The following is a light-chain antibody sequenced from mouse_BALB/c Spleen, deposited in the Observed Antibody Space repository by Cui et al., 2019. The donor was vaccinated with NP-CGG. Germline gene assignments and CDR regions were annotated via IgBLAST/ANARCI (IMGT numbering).Light chain of an antibody. CDR1: SNFHNY. Sequence: DIQSTQCPACLTAYGGETGTITCLPSSNFHNYFAWYQQKQGKSPQLLVYNAKTLADGVPSRFSGSGSGTQYSLKINSLQPEDFGSYYCQHFWSTPLTFGAGTKLELK. V-gene: IGKV12-41*01. CDR2: NAK. J-gene: IGKJ5*01. CDR3: QHFWSTPLT.